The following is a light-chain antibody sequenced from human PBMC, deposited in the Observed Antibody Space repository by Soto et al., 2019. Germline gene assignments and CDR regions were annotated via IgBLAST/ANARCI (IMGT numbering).Light chain of an antibody. CDR3: QQRSNWRIT. Sequence: EIVLTQSPATLTLSPREGATLXXRASQRVGRYVDWYQQKPGTAPRXILYEASNRATCSPARFSGSGAETDFTLTISSLEPEAFAVYYCQQRSNWRITFGPGTRLEIK. CDR1: QRVGRY. CDR2: EAS. V-gene: IGKV3D-11*02. J-gene: IGKJ5*01.